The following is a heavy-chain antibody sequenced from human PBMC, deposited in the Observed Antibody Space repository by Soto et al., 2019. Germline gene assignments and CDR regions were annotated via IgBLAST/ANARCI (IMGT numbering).Heavy chain of an antibody. V-gene: IGHV4-30-4*01. CDR2: IYYSGST. CDR1: GGSISSGDYY. Sequence: SETLSLTCTVSGGSISSGDYYWSWIRQPPGKGLEWIGYIYYSGSTYYNPSLKSRVTISVDTSKNQFSLKLSSVTAADTAVYYCARGKDGYYYDSSGYYPFDYWGQGTLVTVSS. CDR3: ARGKDGYYYDSSGYYPFDY. D-gene: IGHD3-22*01. J-gene: IGHJ4*02.